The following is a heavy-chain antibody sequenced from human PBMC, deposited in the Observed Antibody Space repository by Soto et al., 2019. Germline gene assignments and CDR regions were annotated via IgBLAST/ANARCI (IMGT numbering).Heavy chain of an antibody. CDR2: IYYTGST. CDR1: GGSISNYF. J-gene: IGHJ6*04. CDR3: ARDPWRADHPVIQDV. Sequence: SETLSLTCTVSGGSISNYFWNWIRQPTGKGLEWIGYIYYTGSTNYNPSLQSRVTISVDTSKNQFALKLSSVTAADTAVYYCARDPWRADHPVIQDVWGKGTTVTVSS. V-gene: IGHV4-59*01. D-gene: IGHD3-22*01.